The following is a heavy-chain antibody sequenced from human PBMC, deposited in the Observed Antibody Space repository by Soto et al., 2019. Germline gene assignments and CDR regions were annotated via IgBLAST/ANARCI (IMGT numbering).Heavy chain of an antibody. V-gene: IGHV3-30-3*01. CDR2: ISYDGTNN. CDR3: ATITVVRGVTYDAFDF. D-gene: IGHD3-10*01. Sequence: GGSLRLSCAASGFTFSAYAMHWVRRAPGKGLEWVAVISYDGTNNYYADSVKGRFTISRDNSKNTLFLQMNSLRSEDTAVYYCATITVVRGVTYDAFDFWGQGTMVTVSS. J-gene: IGHJ3*01. CDR1: GFTFSAYA.